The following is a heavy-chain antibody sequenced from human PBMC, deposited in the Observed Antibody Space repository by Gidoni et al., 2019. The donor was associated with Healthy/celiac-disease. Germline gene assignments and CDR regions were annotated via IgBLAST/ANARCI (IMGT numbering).Heavy chain of an antibody. CDR2: ST. Sequence: STYYNPSLKSRVTIAVDTSKNQFSLKLSSVTAADTAVYYCASRRGNCTNGVCYNYGMDVWGQGTTVTVSS. J-gene: IGHJ6*02. CDR3: ASRRGNCTNGVCYNYGMDV. D-gene: IGHD2-8*01. V-gene: IGHV4-39*01.